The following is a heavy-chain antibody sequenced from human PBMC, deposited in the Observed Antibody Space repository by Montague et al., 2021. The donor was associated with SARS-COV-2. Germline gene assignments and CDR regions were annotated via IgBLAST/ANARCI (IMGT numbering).Heavy chain of an antibody. Sequence: CAISGDSASSNIATWSWIRQSPSRGLEWLGRTYYRSKWYNDYAVSVKSRVIINPDTSNNRISLQLNSVTPEDTAVYYCARAYCGGDCYFYWYFDLWGRGTLVTVSS. D-gene: IGHD2-21*02. CDR3: ARAYCGGDCYFYWYFDL. CDR1: GDSASSNIAT. J-gene: IGHJ2*01. CDR2: TYYRSKWYN. V-gene: IGHV6-1*01.